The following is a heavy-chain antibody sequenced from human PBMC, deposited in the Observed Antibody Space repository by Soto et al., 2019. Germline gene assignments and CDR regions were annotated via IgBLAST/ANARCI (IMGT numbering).Heavy chain of an antibody. D-gene: IGHD6-13*01. J-gene: IGHJ4*02. CDR2: MYYTGNK. V-gene: IGHV4-39*01. CDR1: GGSISSSTYY. CDR3: ARASPARPRIAAASDY. Sequence: SETLSLTCTVSGGSISSSTYYWDWIRQPPGKGLEWIGAMYYTGNKNYNPSLESRVTMSVDTSKNQFSLKLSSVTPTDTAVYYCARASPARPRIAAASDYWGQGTLVTVSS.